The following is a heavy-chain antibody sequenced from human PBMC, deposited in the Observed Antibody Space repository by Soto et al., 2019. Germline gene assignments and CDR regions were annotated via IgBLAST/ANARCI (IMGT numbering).Heavy chain of an antibody. CDR3: ARVEYYDYIWGSDRYSPYYFYY. CDR2: INSDGSST. Sequence: PVGSLRLSCAASGFTFSSYWMHWVRQAPGKGLVWVSRINSDGSSTSYADSVKGRFTISRDNGKNTLYLQMNSLRAEDTAVYYCARVEYYDYIWGSDRYSPYYFYYWGQGTLVTVSS. V-gene: IGHV3-74*01. CDR1: GFTFSSYW. D-gene: IGHD3-16*02. J-gene: IGHJ4*02.